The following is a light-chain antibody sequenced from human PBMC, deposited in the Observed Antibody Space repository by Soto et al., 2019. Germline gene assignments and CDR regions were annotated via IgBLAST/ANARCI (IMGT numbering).Light chain of an antibody. CDR2: AAS. CDR3: QQLFDSPIT. Sequence: DIQLTQSASFLSPSIGESVTITCRASQVISTSLAWYQVKPGKAPKLLIYAASTLESGVPSRFSASVSGTEFSLTITSLKTEDVATYYCQQLFDSPITFGQGTRLEIK. J-gene: IGKJ5*01. CDR1: QVISTS. V-gene: IGKV1-9*01.